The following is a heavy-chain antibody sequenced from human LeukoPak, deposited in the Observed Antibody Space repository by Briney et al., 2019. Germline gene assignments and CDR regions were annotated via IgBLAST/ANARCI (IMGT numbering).Heavy chain of an antibody. J-gene: IGHJ4*02. V-gene: IGHV3-11*05. CDR1: GFTFDDYA. CDR2: ISSSSSYT. CDR3: ARGRRDGYNYYFDY. Sequence: GGSLRLSCAASGFTFDDYAMHWVRQAQAKGLEWVSYISSSSSYTNYADSVKGRFTISRDNAKNSLYLQMNSLRAEDTAVYYCARGRRDGYNYYFDYWGQGTLVTVSS. D-gene: IGHD5-24*01.